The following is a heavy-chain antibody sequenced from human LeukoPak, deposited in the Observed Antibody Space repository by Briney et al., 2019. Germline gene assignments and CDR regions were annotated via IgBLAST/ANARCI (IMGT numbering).Heavy chain of an antibody. CDR1: GLTVSSNH. V-gene: IGHV3-53*01. CDR3: ARGARAATGYYYYYMDV. CDR2: IYTGGST. J-gene: IGHJ6*03. D-gene: IGHD2-15*01. Sequence: GSLRLSCAASGLTVSSNHMSWVRQAPGKGLEWVLVIYTGGSTDYADPVKGRFTISRDNSKNTLYLQMNSLRAEDTAVYYCARGARAATGYYYYYMDVWGKGTTVTVSS.